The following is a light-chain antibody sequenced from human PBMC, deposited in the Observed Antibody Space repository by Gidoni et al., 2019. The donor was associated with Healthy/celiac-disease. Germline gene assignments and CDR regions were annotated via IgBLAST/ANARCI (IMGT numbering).Light chain of an antibody. CDR2: DAY. J-gene: IGKJ2*01. CDR1: QSVSSY. CDR3: QQRSNWAYT. Sequence: EIVLPHSPATLSLSPGERATLSCRASQSVSSYLAWYQQKPGQAPRLLIYDAYNRATGIPARFSGSGSGTDFTLTISSLEHEDFAVYYCQQRSNWAYTFGQGTKLEIK. V-gene: IGKV3-11*01.